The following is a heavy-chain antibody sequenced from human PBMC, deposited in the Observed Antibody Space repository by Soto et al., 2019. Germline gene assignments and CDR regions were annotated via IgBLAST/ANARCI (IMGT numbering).Heavy chain of an antibody. CDR3: ARCSYGFYYYGMDV. CDR2: IYYSGST. CDR1: GGSISSGDYY. Sequence: KTSETLSLTCTVSGGSISSGDYYWSWIRQPPGKGLEWIGYIYYSGSTYYNPSLKSRVTISVDTSKNQFSLKLSSVTAADTAVYYCARCSYGFYYYGMDVWGQGTTVTVSS. V-gene: IGHV4-30-4*01. D-gene: IGHD5-18*01. J-gene: IGHJ6*02.